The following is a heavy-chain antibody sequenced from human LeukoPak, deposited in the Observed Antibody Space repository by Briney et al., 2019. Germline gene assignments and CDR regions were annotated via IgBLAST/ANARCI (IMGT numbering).Heavy chain of an antibody. Sequence: GGSLRLSCADSGFTFSSYAMSWVRQAPGKGLEWVSGVIGSGDNTYYADSVKGRFTISRDNSKNTLHLQMSSLRAEDTAVYYCAKDLRDTLEEFDSWGQGTLVTVSS. D-gene: IGHD5-18*01. J-gene: IGHJ4*02. CDR1: GFTFSSYA. CDR3: AKDLRDTLEEFDS. V-gene: IGHV3-23*01. CDR2: VIGSGDNT.